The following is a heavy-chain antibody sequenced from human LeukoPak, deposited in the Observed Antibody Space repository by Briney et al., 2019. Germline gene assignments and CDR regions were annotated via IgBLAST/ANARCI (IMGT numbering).Heavy chain of an antibody. V-gene: IGHV3-33*01. Sequence: PGRSLRLSCAASGFTLSSHGMHWVRQAPGKGLELVAFMWCHGSNIYYADSVKGRFTISRDISKNTLYLQMSSLRAEDTAVYYCARDMASGAYDYWGQGTLVTVSS. CDR1: GFTLSSHG. CDR3: ARDMASGAYDY. J-gene: IGHJ4*02. CDR2: MWCHGSNI. D-gene: IGHD1-1*01.